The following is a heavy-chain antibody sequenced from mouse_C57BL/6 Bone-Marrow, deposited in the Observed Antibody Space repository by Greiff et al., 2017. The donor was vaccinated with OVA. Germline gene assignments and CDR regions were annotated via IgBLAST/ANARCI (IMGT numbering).Heavy chain of an antibody. J-gene: IGHJ1*03. Sequence: QVTLKESGPGILQPSQTLRLTCYFSGFTLRNYGMGVSGNRQPTGMELVWLVHTYWDDDKHYNPSLKSQLRISKDTSNNQVFLKVTTVDTVDTATYYCARSRSSFWYFDVWGTGTTVTVSS. D-gene: IGHD1-1*01. V-gene: IGHV8-6*01. CDR2: TYWDDDK. CDR3: ARSRSSFWYFDV. CDR1: GFTLRNYGMG.